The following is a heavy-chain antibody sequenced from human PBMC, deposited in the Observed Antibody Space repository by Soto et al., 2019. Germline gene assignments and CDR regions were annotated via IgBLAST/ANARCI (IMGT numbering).Heavy chain of an antibody. V-gene: IGHV4-4*02. D-gene: IGHD4-17*01. CDR1: SGSISSHNW. Sequence: QVQLQESGPGLVKPSGTLSLTCTVSSGSISSHNWWTWVRQTPGKGLEWIGDIHHAGGSNYNPSLESRVSIPGDKSKNQFSLRLSSVTVAATAVYYCARKRAGSDDYGDYSPHWYFDLWGRGTLVTVSP. CDR3: ARKRAGSDDYGDYSPHWYFDL. J-gene: IGHJ2*01. CDR2: IHHAGGS.